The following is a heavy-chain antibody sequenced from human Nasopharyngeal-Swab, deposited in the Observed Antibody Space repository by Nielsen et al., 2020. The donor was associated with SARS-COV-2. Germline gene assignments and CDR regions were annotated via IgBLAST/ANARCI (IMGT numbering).Heavy chain of an antibody. CDR1: GFTLNNYN. Sequence: GGSLRLSCAASGFTLNNYNFNWVSQAPGKGLEWVSSISSSSSYIYYADSVKGRFTISRDNAKNSLYLQMNSLRAEDTAVYYCARDGLDYDFWSAYFMDVWGQGTTVTVSS. CDR3: ARDGLDYDFWSAYFMDV. J-gene: IGHJ6*02. V-gene: IGHV3-21*01. CDR2: ISSSSSYI. D-gene: IGHD3-3*01.